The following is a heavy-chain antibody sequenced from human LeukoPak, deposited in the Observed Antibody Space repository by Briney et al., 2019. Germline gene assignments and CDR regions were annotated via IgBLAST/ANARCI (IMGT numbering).Heavy chain of an antibody. CDR3: AKVGAAGTPIDY. CDR1: GFTFRNYW. CDR2: ISGSGGST. J-gene: IGHJ4*02. V-gene: IGHV3-23*01. D-gene: IGHD6-13*01. Sequence: GGSLRLSCAASGFTFRNYWMGWVRQAPGKGLEWVSAISGSGGSTYYADSVKGRFTISRDNSKNTLYLQMNSLRAEDTAVYYCAKVGAAGTPIDYWGQGTLVTVSS.